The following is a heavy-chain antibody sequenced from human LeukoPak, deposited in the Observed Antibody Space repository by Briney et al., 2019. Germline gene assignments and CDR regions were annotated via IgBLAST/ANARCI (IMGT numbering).Heavy chain of an antibody. CDR3: AREWNGYNTVAYYYYGMDV. Sequence: PGGSLRLSCAASGFTFSSYSMNWVRQAPGKGLEWVSSISSSSSYIYYADSVKGRFTISRDNAKNSLYLQMNSLRAEDTAVYYCAREWNGYNTVAYYYYGMDVWGQGTTVTVSS. CDR1: GFTFSSYS. D-gene: IGHD5-24*01. CDR2: ISSSSSYI. J-gene: IGHJ6*02. V-gene: IGHV3-21*01.